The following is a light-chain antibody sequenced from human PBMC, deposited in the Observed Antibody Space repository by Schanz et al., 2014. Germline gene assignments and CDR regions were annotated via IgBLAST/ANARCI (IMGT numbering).Light chain of an antibody. CDR1: QSISSY. J-gene: IGKJ1*01. CDR3: QHYNNLRWT. V-gene: IGKV1-33*01. CDR2: DAS. Sequence: DIQMTQSPSSLSASVGDRVTITCRASQSISSYLNWYQQKPGKAPKLLIYDASNLETGVPSRFSGSGSGTDFTFTISRLQPEDIATYYCQHYNNLRWTFGPGTKVEIK.